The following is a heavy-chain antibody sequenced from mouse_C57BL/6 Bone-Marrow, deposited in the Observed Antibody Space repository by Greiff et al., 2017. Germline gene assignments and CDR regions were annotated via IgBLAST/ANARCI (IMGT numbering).Heavy chain of an antibody. V-gene: IGHV1-9*01. J-gene: IGHJ2*01. CDR1: GYTFTGYW. CDR3: ARRGCRGDY. CDR2: ILPGYGST. Sequence: QVQLKESGAELMKPGASVKLSCKATGYTFTGYWIEWVKQRPGHGLEWIGEILPGYGSTIYNEKFKGKATFTADTSSNTAYMQLSSLTTEDSAIYYCARRGCRGDYWGQGTTLNVSS.